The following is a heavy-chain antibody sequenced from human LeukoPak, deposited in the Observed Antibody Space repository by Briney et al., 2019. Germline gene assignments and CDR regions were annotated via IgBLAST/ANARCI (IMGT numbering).Heavy chain of an antibody. CDR3: VTTVTTSWFDP. Sequence: ASVKVSCKASGYTFTSYGISWVRQAPGQGLEWMGWISAYNGNTNYAQKLQGRVTMTADTSTSTAYMELRSLRSDDTAVYYCVTTVTTSWFDPWGQGTLVTVSS. J-gene: IGHJ5*02. CDR2: ISAYNGNT. D-gene: IGHD4-17*01. V-gene: IGHV1-18*01. CDR1: GYTFTSYG.